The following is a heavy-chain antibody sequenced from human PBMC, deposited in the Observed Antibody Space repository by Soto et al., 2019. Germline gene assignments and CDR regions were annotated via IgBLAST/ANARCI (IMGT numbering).Heavy chain of an antibody. J-gene: IGHJ5*02. CDR2: INHNGRT. D-gene: IGHD3-9*01. CDR3: AGIPYYDILTECRPGGFDH. Sequence: LSLTCSVYGGSSSEDAWSWIRQAPGKGLEWIGEINHNGRTNYDPSLKSRVTMSLDTSKNQFSLRLSSVTAADTAVYYCAGIPYYDILTECRPGGFDHWGQGTLVTVSS. V-gene: IGHV4-34*01. CDR1: GGSSSEDA.